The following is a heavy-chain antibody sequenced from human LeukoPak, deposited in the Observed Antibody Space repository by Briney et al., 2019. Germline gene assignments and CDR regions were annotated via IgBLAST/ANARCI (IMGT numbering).Heavy chain of an antibody. CDR3: ARGFRGRWLLNEYFDY. Sequence: SETLSLTCTVSGGSISSSSYYWGWLRQPPGKGLEGVGSIYYSGSTYYNPSLKSRVTISVDTSKNQFSLKLSSVTAADTAVYYCARGFRGRWLLNEYFDYWGQGTLVTVSS. V-gene: IGHV4-39*07. CDR1: GGSISSSSYY. D-gene: IGHD5-24*01. J-gene: IGHJ4*02. CDR2: IYYSGST.